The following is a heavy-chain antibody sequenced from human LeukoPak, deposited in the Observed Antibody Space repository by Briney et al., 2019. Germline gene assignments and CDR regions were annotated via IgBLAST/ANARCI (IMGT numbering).Heavy chain of an antibody. CDR3: ARGTAQTVNTYAFDI. J-gene: IGHJ3*02. V-gene: IGHV4-59*01. CDR1: GGSISSYY. CDR2: IYYSGST. D-gene: IGHD4-17*01. Sequence: SETLSLTCTVSGGSISSYYWSWLRQPPGKGLDWIGYIYYSGSTNYNPSLKSRVIISVDTSKNQFSLNLISVTAADTAVYYCARGTAQTVNTYAFDIRGQGKMVTVFS.